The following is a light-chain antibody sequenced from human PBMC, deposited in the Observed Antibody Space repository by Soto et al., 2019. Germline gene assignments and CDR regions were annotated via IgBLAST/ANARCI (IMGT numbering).Light chain of an antibody. CDR1: SSDVGGYNS. CDR2: NVS. CDR3: SSYTTSSTYV. Sequence: QSALTQPASVSGSPGQSISISCTGTSSDVGGYNSVAWYQHHPGKAPKLMIYNVSNRPSGVSSRFSGSKSGNTASLTISGLQAYDEADYYCSSYTTSSTYVFAPGTKLTV. V-gene: IGLV2-14*03. J-gene: IGLJ1*01.